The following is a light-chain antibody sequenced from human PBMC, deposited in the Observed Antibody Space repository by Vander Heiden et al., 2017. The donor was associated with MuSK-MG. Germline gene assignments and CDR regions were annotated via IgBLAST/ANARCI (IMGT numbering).Light chain of an antibody. CDR2: SAS. CDR1: QGISSY. CDR3: QQICSFPQT. J-gene: IGKJ4*01. Sequence: IQLTQSPSSLSASVGDRVTITCRASQGISSYLAWYQQKPGKAPKLLIYSASTLQSGVSSRFSGSGSGTDFTFSISSLQPEDFATYYCQQICSFPQTFGGGTKVEIK. V-gene: IGKV1-9*01.